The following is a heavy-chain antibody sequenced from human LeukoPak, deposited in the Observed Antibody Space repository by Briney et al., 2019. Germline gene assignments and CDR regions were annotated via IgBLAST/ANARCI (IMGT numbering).Heavy chain of an antibody. Sequence: SETLSLTCTVSSGSISSRSYYWGWIRQPPGKGLEWIGSIYYSGSTYYNPSLKSRVTISVDTSKNQFSLKLSSVTAADTAVYYCARGHHYYDSSGYYNYAPFQHWGQGTLVTVSS. CDR1: SGSISSRSYY. J-gene: IGHJ1*01. D-gene: IGHD3-22*01. V-gene: IGHV4-39*07. CDR3: ARGHHYYDSSGYYNYAPFQH. CDR2: IYYSGST.